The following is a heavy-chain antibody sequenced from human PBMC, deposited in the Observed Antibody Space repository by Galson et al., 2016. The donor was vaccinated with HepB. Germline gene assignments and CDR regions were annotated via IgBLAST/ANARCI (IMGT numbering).Heavy chain of an antibody. V-gene: IGHV3-11*03. J-gene: IGHJ3*02. D-gene: IGHD2-2*01. CDR3: ARYRARDDAFDM. Sequence: SLRLSCAASGFTFGDYYMSWIRQAPGKGLEWVSYIISSGSYTNYADSVKGRFTISRDNAKNSLYLQMNSLRVEDTAVYYCARYRARDDAFDMWGQGTMVTVTS. CDR1: GFTFGDYY. CDR2: IISSGSYT.